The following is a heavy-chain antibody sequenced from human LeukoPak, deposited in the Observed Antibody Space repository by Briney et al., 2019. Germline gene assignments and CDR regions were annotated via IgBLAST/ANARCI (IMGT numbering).Heavy chain of an antibody. CDR1: GFTFSSYA. CDR2: ISYDGSNK. Sequence: PGGSLRLSCAASGFTFSSYAMHWVRQAPGKGLEWVAVISYDGSNKYYADSVKGRFTISRGNSKNTLYLQMNSLRAEDTAVYYCAREYSSSWYYYYYYMDVWGKGTTVTVSS. J-gene: IGHJ6*03. D-gene: IGHD6-13*01. CDR3: AREYSSSWYYYYYYMDV. V-gene: IGHV3-30*04.